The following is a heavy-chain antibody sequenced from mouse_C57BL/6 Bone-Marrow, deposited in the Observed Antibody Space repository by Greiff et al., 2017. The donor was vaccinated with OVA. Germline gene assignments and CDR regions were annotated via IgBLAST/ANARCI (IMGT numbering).Heavy chain of an antibody. CDR3: ARDYYGSRYFDY. V-gene: IGHV1-19*01. CDR1: GYTFTDYY. CDR2: INPYNGGT. Sequence: EVQLQQSGPVLVKPGASVKMSCKASGYTFTDYYMNWVKQSHGKSLEWIGVINPYNGGTSYNQKFKGKATLTVDKSSSTAYMELNSLTSEDSAVYYCARDYYGSRYFDYWGQVTTLTVSS. J-gene: IGHJ2*01. D-gene: IGHD1-1*01.